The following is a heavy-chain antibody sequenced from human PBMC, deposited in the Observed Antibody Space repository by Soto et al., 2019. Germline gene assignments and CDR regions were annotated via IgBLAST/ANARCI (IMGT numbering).Heavy chain of an antibody. CDR2: IIPILGIA. J-gene: IGHJ3*02. CDR1: GGTFSSYT. V-gene: IGHV1-69*04. Sequence: ASVKVSCTASGGTFSSYTISWVRQAPGQGLEWMGRIIPILGIANYAQKFQGRVTITADKSTSTAYMELSSLRSEDTAVYYCAREVAAGTSADAFDIWGQGIMVTVSS. CDR3: AREVAAGTSADAFDI. D-gene: IGHD6-13*01.